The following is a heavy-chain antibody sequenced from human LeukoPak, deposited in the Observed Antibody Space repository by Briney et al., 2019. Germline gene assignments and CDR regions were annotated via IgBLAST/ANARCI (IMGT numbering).Heavy chain of an antibody. J-gene: IGHJ5*02. V-gene: IGHV3-11*01. CDR2: ISSSGSTV. Sequence: EGSLRLSCAASGFTFSDYYMNWIRQVPGRGLEWVSYISSSGSTVSYADSVKGRFTISRDNAKNSLYLQMNSLRAEDTAVYYCARWTVAGPRWFDPWGQGTLVTVSP. D-gene: IGHD6-19*01. CDR3: ARWTVAGPRWFDP. CDR1: GFTFSDYY.